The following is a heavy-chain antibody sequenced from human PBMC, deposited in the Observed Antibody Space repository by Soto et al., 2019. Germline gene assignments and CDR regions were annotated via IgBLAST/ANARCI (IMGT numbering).Heavy chain of an antibody. CDR2: ISAYNGNT. CDR3: ATARGPPDYGDYVEQDFDY. Sequence: ASVKVSCKASGYTFTSYGISWVRQAPGQGLEWMGWISAYNGNTNYAQKLQGRVTMTTDTSTSTAYMELRSLRSDDTAVYYCATARGPPDYGDYVEQDFDYWGQGTLVTVSS. D-gene: IGHD4-17*01. V-gene: IGHV1-18*01. CDR1: GYTFTSYG. J-gene: IGHJ4*02.